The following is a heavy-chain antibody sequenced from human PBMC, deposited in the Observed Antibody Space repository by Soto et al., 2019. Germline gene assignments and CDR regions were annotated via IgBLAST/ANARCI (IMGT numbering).Heavy chain of an antibody. V-gene: IGHV4-4*07. Sequence: LSLTCTVSGGSFNTYYWSWIRQPAGKGLEWIGHIYTSGSPTYNPSLTSRVTMSVDSSKNQFSMKLGSVTAADTAVYYCARDAARSSWTWFDYWGQGSLVTVSS. CDR2: IYTSGSP. D-gene: IGHD6-13*01. J-gene: IGHJ5*01. CDR1: GGSFNTYY. CDR3: ARDAARSSWTWFDY.